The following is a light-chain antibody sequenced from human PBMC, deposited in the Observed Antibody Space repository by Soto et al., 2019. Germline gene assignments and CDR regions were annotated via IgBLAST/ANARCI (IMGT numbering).Light chain of an antibody. CDR3: SSYTSSSPYV. CDR2: DVS. J-gene: IGLJ1*01. CDR1: SSDVGGYNY. V-gene: IGLV2-14*01. Sequence: QCVLNQPASGSGSPGQSITISCTGTSSDVGGYNYVSWYQQHPGKAPKLMIYDVSNRPSGVSNRFSGSKSGNTASLTISGLQAEDEADYYCSSYTSSSPYVFGTGTKVTVL.